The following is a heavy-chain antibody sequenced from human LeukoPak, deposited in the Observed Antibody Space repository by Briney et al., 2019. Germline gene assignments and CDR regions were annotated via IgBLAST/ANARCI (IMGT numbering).Heavy chain of an antibody. CDR1: GFTFSNYA. Sequence: PGGSLRLSCAASGFTFSNYAMSWVRQAPGKGLEWVSAIRSGGGDTYYADSVKGRFTISRDNARNSLYLQMNSLRAEDTAVYYCARDGLAAATLHWCFDLWGRGTLVTVSS. V-gene: IGHV3-21*01. J-gene: IGHJ2*01. CDR2: IRSGGGDT. CDR3: ARDGLAAATLHWCFDL. D-gene: IGHD2-15*01.